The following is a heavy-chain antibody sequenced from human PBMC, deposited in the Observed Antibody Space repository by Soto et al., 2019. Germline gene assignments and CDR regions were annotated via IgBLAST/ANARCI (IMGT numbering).Heavy chain of an antibody. CDR2: INPSGGST. CDR1: GYTFTSYY. CDR3: AKDRGRATAGEYYYYGMDV. Sequence: QVQLVQSGAEVKKPGASVKVSCKASGYTFTSYYIHWVRQAPGQGPEWMGMINPSGGSTDYAQNFQGRVTMTRDPSTSTVYMELSSLRSDDTAVYYCAKDRGRATAGEYYYYGMDVWGQGNTVTVSS. D-gene: IGHD6-13*01. J-gene: IGHJ6*02. V-gene: IGHV1-46*01.